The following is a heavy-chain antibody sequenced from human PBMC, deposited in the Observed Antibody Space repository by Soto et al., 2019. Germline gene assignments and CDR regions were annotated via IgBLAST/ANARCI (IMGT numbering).Heavy chain of an antibody. CDR3: ARDSRDGYKENWFDP. CDR2: ISYDGSKK. Sequence: QVQLVESGGVVVQPGRSLRLSCAASGFTFSSYAMHWVRQAPGKGLEWVAVISYDGSKKYYADSVKGRFTISRDNSKNTLYLQMNSLRAEDTAVYYCARDSRDGYKENWFDPWGQGTLVTVSS. D-gene: IGHD5-12*01. CDR1: GFTFSSYA. V-gene: IGHV3-30-3*01. J-gene: IGHJ5*02.